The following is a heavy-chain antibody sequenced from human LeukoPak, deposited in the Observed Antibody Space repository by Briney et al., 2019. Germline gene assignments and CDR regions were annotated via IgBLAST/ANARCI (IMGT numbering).Heavy chain of an antibody. CDR1: GDSVSSYY. J-gene: IGHJ3*02. CDR2: IHYTGST. CDR3: ARGGPNSSGYTVDAFDI. V-gene: IGHV4-59*02. D-gene: IGHD3-22*01. Sequence: SETLSLTCTVSGDSVSSYYRSWIRRPPGKGLEWIGYIHYTGSTNYHPSLTSRVSMSVDTSENQFSLKLTSVTAADTAVYYCARGGPNSSGYTVDAFDIWGLGTMITVSS.